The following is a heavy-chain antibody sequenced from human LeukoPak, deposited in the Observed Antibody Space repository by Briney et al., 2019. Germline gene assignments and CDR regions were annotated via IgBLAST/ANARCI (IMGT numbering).Heavy chain of an antibody. CDR2: INLDGSVI. CDR1: GFTFSGYW. V-gene: IGHV3-7*01. J-gene: IGHJ4*02. CDR3: ATSDDSSGSD. D-gene: IGHD3-22*01. Sequence: TGGSLRLSCAASGFTFSGYWMSWVRQAPGKGLEWVANINLDGSVIHYVDSAKGRFTISRDNAKNSLYLQMNYLRAEDTALYYCATSDDSSGSDWGQGTLVTASS.